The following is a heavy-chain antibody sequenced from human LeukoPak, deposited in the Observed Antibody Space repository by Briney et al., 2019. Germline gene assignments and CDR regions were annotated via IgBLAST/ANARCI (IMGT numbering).Heavy chain of an antibody. CDR3: ARVALYESSAHNYFDY. Sequence: SGTLSLTCTVSGGSLSSYNWWSCVRQPPGKGLEWIGEIYRSGSTNYNPSLKSRVSISLDKSKNQFSLKLNSVTTADTAVYYCARVALYESSAHNYFDYWGQGTLVAVSS. CDR2: IYRSGST. J-gene: IGHJ4*02. V-gene: IGHV4-4*02. CDR1: GGSLSSYNW. D-gene: IGHD3-22*01.